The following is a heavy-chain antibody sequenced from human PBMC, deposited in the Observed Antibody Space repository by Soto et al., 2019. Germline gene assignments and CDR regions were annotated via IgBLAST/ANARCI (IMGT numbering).Heavy chain of an antibody. Sequence: PGGSLRLSCAASGFTVSRNYMSWVRQAPGKGLEWVSVIYSGGSTYYADSVKGRFTISRDNSMNTLYLQMNSLRAEDTAVYYCARCSPWLVPDSRGQGTPVTVSS. CDR1: GFTVSRNY. J-gene: IGHJ4*02. CDR3: ARCSPWLVPDS. V-gene: IGHV3-66*01. CDR2: IYSGGST. D-gene: IGHD6-19*01.